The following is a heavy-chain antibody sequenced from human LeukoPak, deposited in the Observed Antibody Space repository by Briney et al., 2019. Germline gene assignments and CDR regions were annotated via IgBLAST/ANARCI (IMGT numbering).Heavy chain of an antibody. CDR1: GYTFTGYY. D-gene: IGHD6-13*01. J-gene: IGHJ6*02. V-gene: IGHV1-18*04. CDR3: ARDPLRSTWSTYYNALDV. Sequence: GASVKVSCKASGYTFTGYYMHWVRQAPGQGLEWMGWISAYNGNTDYAQKFQGRVTMTTDTSTSTAYMELRSLTFDDTAVYYCARDPLRSTWSTYYNALDVWGQGTTVTVSS. CDR2: ISAYNGNT.